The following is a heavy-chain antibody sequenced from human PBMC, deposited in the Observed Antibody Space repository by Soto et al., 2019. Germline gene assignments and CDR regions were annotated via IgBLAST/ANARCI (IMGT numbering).Heavy chain of an antibody. D-gene: IGHD3-10*01. CDR3: ARDPLWFGELSGWFDP. Sequence: QVQLVQSGAEVKKPGSSVKVSCKASGGTFSSYAISWVRQAPGQGLEWMGGIIPIFGTANYAQKFQGRVTITXXEXTXTAYMELSSLRSEDTAVYYCARDPLWFGELSGWFDPWGQGTLVTVSS. J-gene: IGHJ5*02. CDR2: IIPIFGTA. V-gene: IGHV1-69*05. CDR1: GGTFSSYA.